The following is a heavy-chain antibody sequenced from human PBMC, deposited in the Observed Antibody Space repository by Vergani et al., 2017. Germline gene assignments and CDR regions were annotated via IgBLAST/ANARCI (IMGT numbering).Heavy chain of an antibody. D-gene: IGHD1-7*01. J-gene: IGHJ3*02. CDR1: GFTFSSYG. CDR2: ISYDGSNK. Sequence: QVQLVESGGGVVQPGRSLRLSCAASGFTFSSYGMHWVRQAPGKGLEWVAVISYDGSNKYYADSVKGRFTISRDNSKNTLYLQMNSLRAEDTAVYYCAKDLNWNYEEYWLDAFDIWGQGTMVTVSS. CDR3: AKDLNWNYEEYWLDAFDI. V-gene: IGHV3-30*18.